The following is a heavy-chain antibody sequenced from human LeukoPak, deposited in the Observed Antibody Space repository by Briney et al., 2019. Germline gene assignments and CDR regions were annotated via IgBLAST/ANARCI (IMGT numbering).Heavy chain of an antibody. CDR1: GFTFSSYE. CDR3: AKHYYASGSSRFDY. Sequence: PWGSLRLSCAASGFTFSSYEMNWVRQAPGKGLEWVSAISGSGGSTYYADSVKGRFTISRDNSKNTLYLQMDSLRAEDTAVYYCAKHYYASGSSRFDYWGQGTLVTVSS. V-gene: IGHV3-23*01. CDR2: ISGSGGST. D-gene: IGHD3-10*01. J-gene: IGHJ4*02.